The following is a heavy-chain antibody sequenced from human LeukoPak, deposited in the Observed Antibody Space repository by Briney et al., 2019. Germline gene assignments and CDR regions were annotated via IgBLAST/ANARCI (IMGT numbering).Heavy chain of an antibody. CDR2: IYTSGST. V-gene: IGHV4-61*02. CDR3: ARGVTPSGSYPHYYYYYMDV. Sequence: SETLSLTCTVSGGSISSGSYYWSWIRQPAGKGLEWIGRIYTSGSTNYNPSLKSRVTISVDTSKNQFSLKLSSVTAADTAVYYCARGVTPSGSYPHYYYYYMDVWGKGTTVTVSS. CDR1: GGSISSGSYY. D-gene: IGHD1-26*01. J-gene: IGHJ6*03.